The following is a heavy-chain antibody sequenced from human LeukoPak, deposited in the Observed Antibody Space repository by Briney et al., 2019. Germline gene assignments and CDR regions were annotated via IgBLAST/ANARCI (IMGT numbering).Heavy chain of an antibody. V-gene: IGHV1-2*02. D-gene: IGHD3-3*01. CDR3: ARVTIFGVVELDY. Sequence: GASVKVSCKASGYTFTGYYMHWVRQAPGQGLEWMGWINPNSGGTNYAQKFQGRVTMTRDTSISTAYMELSRLRSDDTAVYYCARVTIFGVVELDYWSQGTLVTVSS. CDR1: GYTFTGYY. J-gene: IGHJ4*02. CDR2: INPNSGGT.